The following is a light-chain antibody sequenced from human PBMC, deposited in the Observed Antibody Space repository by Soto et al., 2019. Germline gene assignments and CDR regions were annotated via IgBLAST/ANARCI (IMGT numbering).Light chain of an antibody. CDR1: QSVRSN. Sequence: IVMTQSVASGSVTEGERATISCRARQSVRSNLAWYQQKPGQAPRLLIYDASTRATGIPARFSGSGSGTEFILSISSLHSEDFGVYYCQQYNNWPPISLGQGTRLENK. V-gene: IGKV3D-15*01. J-gene: IGKJ5*01. CDR2: DAS. CDR3: QQYNNWPPIS.